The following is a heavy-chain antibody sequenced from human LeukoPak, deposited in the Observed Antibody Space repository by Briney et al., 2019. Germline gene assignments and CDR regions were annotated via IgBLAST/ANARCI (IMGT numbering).Heavy chain of an antibody. CDR1: GFTFDDYA. CDR3: AKGGVLRYFDWSEDAFDI. J-gene: IGHJ3*02. Sequence: GGSLRLSCAASGFTFDDYAMHWVRQAPGKGLEWVSGISWNSGSIGYADSVKGRLTISRDNAKNSLYLQMNSLRAEDTALYYCAKGGVLRYFDWSEDAFDIWGQGTMVTVSS. V-gene: IGHV3-9*01. D-gene: IGHD3-9*01. CDR2: ISWNSGSI.